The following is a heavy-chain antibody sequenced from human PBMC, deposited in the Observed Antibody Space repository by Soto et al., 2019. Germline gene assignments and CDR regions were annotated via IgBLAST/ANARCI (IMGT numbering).Heavy chain of an antibody. D-gene: IGHD3-3*01. V-gene: IGHV1-18*01. Sequence: ASVKVSCKASGYTFNTYGISWVRQAPGQGLEWMGWISAYNGNTNYAQKLQGRVTMTTDTSTSTAYMELRSLRSDDTAVYYCARGLTIFGVVTGWFDPWGQGTLVTVSS. CDR3: ARGLTIFGVVTGWFDP. J-gene: IGHJ5*02. CDR2: ISAYNGNT. CDR1: GYTFNTYG.